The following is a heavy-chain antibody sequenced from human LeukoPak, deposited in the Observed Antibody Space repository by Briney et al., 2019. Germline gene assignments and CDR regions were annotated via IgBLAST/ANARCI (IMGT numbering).Heavy chain of an antibody. J-gene: IGHJ3*02. V-gene: IGHV3-23*01. CDR1: GFTFSSYA. CDR3: AKGKTSGWDQDAFDI. CDR2: ISGSGGST. D-gene: IGHD6-19*01. Sequence: GGSLRLSCAASGFTFSSYAMSWVRQAPGKGLEWVSAISGSGGSTYYADSVKGRFAISRDNSKNTLYLQLNSLRVEDTAVYYCAKGKTSGWDQDAFDIWGQGTMVTVSS.